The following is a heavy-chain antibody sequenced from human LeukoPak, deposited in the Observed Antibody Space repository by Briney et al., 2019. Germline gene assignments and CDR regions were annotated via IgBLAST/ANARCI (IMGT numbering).Heavy chain of an antibody. CDR2: CDSNGYT. CDR3: ARDSYGDYEKY. D-gene: IGHD4-17*01. J-gene: IGHJ4*02. CDR1: GFTVSSNY. V-gene: IGHV3-66*03. Sequence: TGGSLRLSCAASGFTVSSNYMSWVRQAPGKGLEWVSVCDSNGYTYYADSVEGRFTISRDNFKNTLYLQMNSLRAEDTAVYYCARDSYGDYEKYWGQGTLVIVSS.